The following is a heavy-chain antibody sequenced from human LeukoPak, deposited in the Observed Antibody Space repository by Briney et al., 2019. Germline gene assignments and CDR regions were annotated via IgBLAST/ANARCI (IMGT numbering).Heavy chain of an antibody. V-gene: IGHV4-59*01. CDR3: ARVLYGSGSYYTDY. CDR2: IYYTGST. Sequence: SETLSLTCAVYGGSFSGYYWSWIRQPPGKGLEWIGYIYYTGSTNYNPPLKSRVTISVDTSKSQFSLKLSSVTAADTAVYYCARVLYGSGSYYTDYWGQGTLVTVSS. CDR1: GGSFSGYY. D-gene: IGHD3-10*01. J-gene: IGHJ4*02.